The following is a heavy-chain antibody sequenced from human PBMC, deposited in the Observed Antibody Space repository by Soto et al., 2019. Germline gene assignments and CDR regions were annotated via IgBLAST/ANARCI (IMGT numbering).Heavy chain of an antibody. J-gene: IGHJ5*02. CDR3: ARDKPAYETYDSSGYHNNWFDP. V-gene: IGHV4-59*01. D-gene: IGHD3-22*01. Sequence: SETLSLTCTVSGGSISSYYWSWIRQPPGKGLEWIGYIYYSGSTNYNPSLKSRVTISVDTSKNQFSLKLSSVTAADTAVYYCARDKPAYETYDSSGYHNNWFDPWGQGTLVTVSS. CDR2: IYYSGST. CDR1: GGSISSYY.